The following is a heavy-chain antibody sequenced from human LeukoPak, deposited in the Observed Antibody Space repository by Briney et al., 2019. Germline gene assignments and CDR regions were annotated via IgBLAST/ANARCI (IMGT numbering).Heavy chain of an antibody. Sequence: GGSLRLSCAASGFTVSSNYMSWVRQAPGKGLEWVSVIYSGGSTYYADSVKGRFSISRDNPKNTLYLPMNSLRAEDTAVYYCARASPDYFDYWGPGTLVTVSS. J-gene: IGHJ4*02. V-gene: IGHV3-53*01. CDR3: ARASPDYFDY. CDR1: GFTVSSNY. CDR2: IYSGGST.